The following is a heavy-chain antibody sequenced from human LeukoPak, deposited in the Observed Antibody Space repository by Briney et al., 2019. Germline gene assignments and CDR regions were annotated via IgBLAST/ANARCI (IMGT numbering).Heavy chain of an antibody. D-gene: IGHD4-17*01. Sequence: GGSLRLSCAASGFTFSSYSMNWVRQAPGKGLEWVANIKQDGSEKYYVDSVKGRFTISRDNAKNSLSLQMNSLRAEDTAVYYCARRDHGDYGEEYWGQGTLVTVSS. CDR1: GFTFSSYS. V-gene: IGHV3-7*01. CDR3: ARRDHGDYGEEY. J-gene: IGHJ4*02. CDR2: IKQDGSEK.